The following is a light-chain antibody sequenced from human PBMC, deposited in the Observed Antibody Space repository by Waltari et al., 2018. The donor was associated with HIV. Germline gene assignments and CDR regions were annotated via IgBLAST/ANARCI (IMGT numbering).Light chain of an antibody. J-gene: IGLJ3*02. CDR2: EVT. Sequence: QSALTQPPSVSGSLGQSVTISCTGTSSDIGAYNRLSWYQQSPGTAPKLRIYEVTHRPSGVPVRFSGSKSGNTASLTISGLQADDEADYYCSSYTTSSNWVFGGGTKLTVL. CDR3: SSYTTSSNWV. V-gene: IGLV2-18*02. CDR1: SSDIGAYNR.